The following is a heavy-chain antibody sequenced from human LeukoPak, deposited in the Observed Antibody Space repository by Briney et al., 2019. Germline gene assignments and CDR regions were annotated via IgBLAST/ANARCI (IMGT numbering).Heavy chain of an antibody. CDR3: ARGPLTMGRGVAFDY. V-gene: IGHV3-66*01. CDR2: IYSGGST. Sequence: GGSLRLSCAASGFTVSSNYMSWVRQAPGKGLEWVSVIYSGGSTYYADSVKGRFTISRDNSKNTLYLQMNSLRAEDTAVYYCARGPLTMGRGVAFDYWGQGTLVTVSS. CDR1: GFTVSSNY. J-gene: IGHJ4*02. D-gene: IGHD3-10*01.